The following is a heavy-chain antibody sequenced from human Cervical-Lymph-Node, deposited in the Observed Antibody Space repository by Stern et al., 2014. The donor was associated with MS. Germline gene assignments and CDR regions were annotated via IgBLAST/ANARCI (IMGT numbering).Heavy chain of an antibody. CDR3: ARKGGRYWYFDL. D-gene: IGHD3-16*01. J-gene: IGHJ2*01. V-gene: IGHV4-59*08. CDR1: GGSISTDY. Sequence: QVQLVQSGPGLVKPSETLSLTCTVSGGSISTDYWSWIRQPPGKGLEWIGYIYYSGSTKYNPSLKSRITISVDTSKNQFSLKLSSVTAADTAVYYCARKGGRYWYFDLWGRGTLVTVSS. CDR2: IYYSGST.